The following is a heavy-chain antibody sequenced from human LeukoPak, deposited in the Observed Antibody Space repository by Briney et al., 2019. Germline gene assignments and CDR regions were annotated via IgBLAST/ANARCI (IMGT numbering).Heavy chain of an antibody. Sequence: SETLSLTCAVYGGSFSGYYWSWIRQPPGKGLEWIGEINHSGSTNYNPSLKSRVTISVDTSKNQFSLKLSSGTAADTAVYYCARMYSYGSYYYYGMDVWGQGTTVTVSS. V-gene: IGHV4-34*01. CDR2: INHSGST. J-gene: IGHJ6*02. CDR3: ARMYSYGSYYYYGMDV. CDR1: GGSFSGYY. D-gene: IGHD5-18*01.